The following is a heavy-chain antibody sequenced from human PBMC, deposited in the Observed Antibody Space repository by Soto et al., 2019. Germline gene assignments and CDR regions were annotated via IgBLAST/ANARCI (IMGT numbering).Heavy chain of an antibody. CDR3: AAAVVPSGVDY. D-gene: IGHD1-26*01. CDR1: GFTFTSSA. Sequence: QMPLVQSGPEVKKPGTSVKVSCKASGFTFTSSAVQWVRQARGQRLEWIGWIVVGSGNTNYAQKFQERVTITRDMSTSTAYMELSSLRSEDTAVYYCAAAVVPSGVDYWGQGTLVTVSS. J-gene: IGHJ4*02. CDR2: IVVGSGNT. V-gene: IGHV1-58*01.